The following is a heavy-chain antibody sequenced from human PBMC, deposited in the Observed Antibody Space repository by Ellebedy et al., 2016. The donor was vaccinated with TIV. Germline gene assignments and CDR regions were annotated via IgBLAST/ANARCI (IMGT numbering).Heavy chain of an antibody. CDR3: AAGNDGGWFDP. CDR1: GDTISRYP. V-gene: IGHV1-69*02. J-gene: IGHJ5*02. Sequence: AASVKVSCKASGDTISRYPISWVRQAPGHGLEWMGRIIPILGVANHAQKFQGRVTITADKSTTTAYMELSSLRSEDTAVYYCAAGNDGGWFDPWGQGTLVTVSS. D-gene: IGHD1-1*01. CDR2: IIPILGVA.